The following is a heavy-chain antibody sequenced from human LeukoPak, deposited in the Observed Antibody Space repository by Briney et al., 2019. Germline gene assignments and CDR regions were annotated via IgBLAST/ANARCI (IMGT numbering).Heavy chain of an antibody. J-gene: IGHJ4*02. V-gene: IGHV3-74*01. CDR1: GFTFSSYW. Sequence: SGGSLRLSCAASGFTFSSYWMHWVRQAPGRGPVWVSRINSDGKSTDYADYVKGRFTISRDNAKNTLYLEMNNLRADDTAVYYCARDVGKKPDYWGQGTLVTVSS. CDR3: ARDVGKKPDY. CDR2: INSDGKST. D-gene: IGHD1-1*01.